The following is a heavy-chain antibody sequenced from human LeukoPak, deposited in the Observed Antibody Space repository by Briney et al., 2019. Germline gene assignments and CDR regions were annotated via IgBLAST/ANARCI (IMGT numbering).Heavy chain of an antibody. CDR1: GFTFSSYA. D-gene: IGHD3-9*01. Sequence: VGSLRLSCAASGFTFSSYAMNWVRQAPGKGLEWVSAISGSGGSIYYADSVKGRFTISRDNSKNTLYLQMNSLRAEDTAVYHCAKLPYFAYFDYWGQGTLVSVSS. V-gene: IGHV3-23*01. J-gene: IGHJ4*02. CDR2: ISGSGGSI. CDR3: AKLPYFAYFDY.